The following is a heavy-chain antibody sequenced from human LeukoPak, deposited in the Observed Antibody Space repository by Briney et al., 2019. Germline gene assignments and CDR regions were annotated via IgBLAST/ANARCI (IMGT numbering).Heavy chain of an antibody. J-gene: IGHJ5*02. CDR3: ARDYYYDSSGYFGVGHWFDP. D-gene: IGHD3-22*01. Sequence: SETLSLTCTVSGGSISSSSYYWGWIRQPPGKGLEWIGSIYYSGSTYYNPSLKSRVTISVDTSKNQFSLKLSSVTAADTAVYYCARDYYYDSSGYFGVGHWFDPWGQGTLVTVSS. CDR1: GGSISSSSYY. CDR2: IYYSGST. V-gene: IGHV4-39*07.